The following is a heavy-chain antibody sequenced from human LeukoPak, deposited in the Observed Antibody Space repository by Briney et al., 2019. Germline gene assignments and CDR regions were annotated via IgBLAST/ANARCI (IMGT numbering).Heavy chain of an antibody. CDR3: AREAYDSSGYHSKTDY. CDR2: FEPEDGET. J-gene: IGHJ4*02. V-gene: IGHV1-24*01. Sequence: ASVKVSCKVAGSPLTELSIHWVRQAPGKGLEWMGGFEPEDGETIYAQKFQGRVTMTEDTSTDTAYMELSSLRSEDTAVYYCAREAYDSSGYHSKTDYRGQGTLVTVSS. D-gene: IGHD3-22*01. CDR1: GSPLTELS.